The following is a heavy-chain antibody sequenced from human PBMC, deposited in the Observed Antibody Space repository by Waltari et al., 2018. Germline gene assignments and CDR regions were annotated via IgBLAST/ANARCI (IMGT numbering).Heavy chain of an antibody. Sequence: QVQLVQSGAEVKKPGASVKVSCKASGYTFTSYDINWVRQATGQGLEWMGWSNPTSGNTGDAHKFQSIVTMTRNTSISTAYMEMSSLRSEDTAVYYCARNTGAYDSNSFDIWGQGTMVTVSS. CDR1: GYTFTSYD. D-gene: IGHD2-2*02. CDR3: ARNTGAYDSNSFDI. V-gene: IGHV1-8*01. J-gene: IGHJ3*02. CDR2: SNPTSGNT.